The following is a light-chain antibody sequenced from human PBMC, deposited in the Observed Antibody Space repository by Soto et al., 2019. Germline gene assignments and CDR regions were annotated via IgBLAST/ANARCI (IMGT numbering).Light chain of an antibody. CDR3: MQGTPWPWT. CDR1: QSLIHSDGNTY. J-gene: IGKJ1*01. CDR2: KVS. Sequence: DVVMTQSPLSLPVTLGQPASISCRSSQSLIHSDGNTYLNWFQQRPGQSPRRLIYKVSDRDSGGQDRLTGSGSGHDFTLRISRVEAEDVGLDYCMQGTPWPWTFGQGSEVEIK. V-gene: IGKV2-30*02.